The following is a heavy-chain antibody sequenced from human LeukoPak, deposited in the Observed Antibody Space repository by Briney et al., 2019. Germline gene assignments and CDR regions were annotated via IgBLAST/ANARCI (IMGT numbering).Heavy chain of an antibody. J-gene: IGHJ4*02. CDR2: IYYSGST. Sequence: PSETLSLACTVSGGSISSSSYYWSWIRQPPGKGLEWIGYIYYSGSTNYNPSLKSRVTISVDTSKNQFSLKLSSVTAADTAVYYCARGEQWLVEFDYWGQGTLVTVSS. V-gene: IGHV4-61*05. CDR1: GGSISSSSYY. D-gene: IGHD6-19*01. CDR3: ARGEQWLVEFDY.